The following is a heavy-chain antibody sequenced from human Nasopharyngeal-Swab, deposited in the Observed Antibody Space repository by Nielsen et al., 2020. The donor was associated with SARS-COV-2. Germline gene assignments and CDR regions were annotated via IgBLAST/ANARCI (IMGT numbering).Heavy chain of an antibody. Sequence: GESLKISCAASGFTFSPHGMHWVRQAPGKGPEWVAVISYDGSNKYYADPVKGRFTISRDNSKNTLYLQMNSLRAEDTAVYYCAKNGGADIAVVPAAIVSSFDIWGQGTMVTVSS. D-gene: IGHD2-2*01. J-gene: IGHJ3*02. V-gene: IGHV3-30*18. CDR2: ISYDGSNK. CDR1: GFTFSPHG. CDR3: AKNGGADIAVVPAAIVSSFDI.